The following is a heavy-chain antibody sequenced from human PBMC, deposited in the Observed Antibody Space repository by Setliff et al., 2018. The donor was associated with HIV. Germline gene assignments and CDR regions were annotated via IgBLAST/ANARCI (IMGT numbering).Heavy chain of an antibody. CDR1: GYTFTSYY. V-gene: IGHV1-69*06. J-gene: IGHJ4*02. CDR2: IIPLFGTA. D-gene: IGHD5-12*01. Sequence: SVKVSCKASGYTFTSYYMHWVRQAPGQGLEWMGGIIPLFGTANYAQNFQGRVTITADKSTSTAYMELSSLRSEDTAVYYCARDSGPGDYWGQGTLVTVSS. CDR3: ARDSGPGDY.